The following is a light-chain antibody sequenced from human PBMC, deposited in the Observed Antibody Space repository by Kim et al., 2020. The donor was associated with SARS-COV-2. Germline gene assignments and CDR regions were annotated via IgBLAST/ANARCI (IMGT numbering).Light chain of an antibody. CDR3: QKYNAAPWT. Sequence: ESGGDRVNITCRASQGISNSLAWFQQKPGKAPKVLIYAASTLQSGVPSRFSGSGSGTDFTLTISSLQPEDVATYYCQKYNAAPWTFGQGTKVEIK. CDR2: AAS. V-gene: IGKV1-27*01. CDR1: QGISNS. J-gene: IGKJ1*01.